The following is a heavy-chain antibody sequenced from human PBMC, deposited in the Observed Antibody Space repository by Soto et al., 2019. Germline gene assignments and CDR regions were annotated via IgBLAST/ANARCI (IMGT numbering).Heavy chain of an antibody. D-gene: IGHD4-17*01. V-gene: IGHV3-23*01. CDR3: AKDRLVGDYYFDY. CDR2: ISGSGGST. CDR1: GFTFSSYA. J-gene: IGHJ4*02. Sequence: PGGSLRLSCAASGFTFSSYAMSWVRQAPGKGLEWVSAISGSGGSTYYADSVKGRFTISRDNSKNALYLQMNSLRAEDTAVYYCAKDRLVGDYYFDYWGQGTLVTVSS.